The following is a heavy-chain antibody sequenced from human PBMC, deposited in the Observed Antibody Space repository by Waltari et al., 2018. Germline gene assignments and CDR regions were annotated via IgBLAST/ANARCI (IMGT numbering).Heavy chain of an antibody. V-gene: IGHV4-59*01. D-gene: IGHD2-15*01. CDR3: ARGPLVVYWYFDL. CDR1: GGSISSYY. CDR2: IYYSGST. Sequence: QVQLQESGPGLVKPSETLSLTCTVSGGSISSYYWSWIRQPPGKGLEWIGYIYYSGSTNYNPSLKGRVTISVDTSKNQFSLKLSSVTAADTAVYYCARGPLVVYWYFDLWGRGTLVTVSS. J-gene: IGHJ2*01.